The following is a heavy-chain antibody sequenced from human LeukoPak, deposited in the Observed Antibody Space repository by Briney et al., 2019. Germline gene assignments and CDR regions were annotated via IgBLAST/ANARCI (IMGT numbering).Heavy chain of an antibody. CDR3: ARDPNDYVWGSYRYKGAFDI. Sequence: ASVKVSCKASGYTFTGYYMHWVRQAPGQGLEWMGWINPNSGGTNYAQKFQGRVTMTRDTSISTAYMELSRLRSDDTAVYYCARDPNDYVWGSYRYKGAFDIWGQGTMVTVSS. CDR2: INPNSGGT. CDR1: GYTFTGYY. D-gene: IGHD3-16*02. J-gene: IGHJ3*02. V-gene: IGHV1-2*02.